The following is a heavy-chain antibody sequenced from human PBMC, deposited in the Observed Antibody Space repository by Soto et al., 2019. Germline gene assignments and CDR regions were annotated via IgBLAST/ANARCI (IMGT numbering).Heavy chain of an antibody. J-gene: IGHJ6*02. CDR2: IIPIFGTA. V-gene: IGHV1-69*06. CDR3: ARGRCTNGVCYVDYYYYGMDV. CDR1: GGTFSSYA. Sequence: QVQLVQSGAEVKKPGSSVKVSCKASGGTFSSYAISWVRQAPGQGLEWMGGIIPIFGTANYAQKFQGRVTITADKSTSTAHMELSSLRSEDTAVYYCARGRCTNGVCYVDYYYYGMDVWGQGTTVTVSS. D-gene: IGHD2-8*01.